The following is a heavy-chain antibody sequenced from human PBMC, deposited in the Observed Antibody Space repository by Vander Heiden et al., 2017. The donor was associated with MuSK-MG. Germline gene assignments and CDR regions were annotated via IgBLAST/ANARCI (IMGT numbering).Heavy chain of an antibody. Sequence: QVQLVQSGAEVKKPGASVKVSCKASGYTFTSYDINWVRQATGQGLEWMGWMNPNSGNTGYAQKFQGRVTMTRNTSISTAYMELSSLRSEDTAVYYCARGLGARWFRERAGPNWFDPWGQGTLVTVSS. CDR3: ARGLGARWFRERAGPNWFDP. J-gene: IGHJ5*02. CDR1: GYTFTSYD. CDR2: MNPNSGNT. V-gene: IGHV1-8*01. D-gene: IGHD3-10*01.